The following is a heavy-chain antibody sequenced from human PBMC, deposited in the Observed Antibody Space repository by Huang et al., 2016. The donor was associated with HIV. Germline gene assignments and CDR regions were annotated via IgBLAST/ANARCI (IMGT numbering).Heavy chain of an antibody. CDR2: IRSKANSYAT. D-gene: IGHD2-21*02. V-gene: IGHV3-73*02. CDR3: WISVVTASGY. J-gene: IGHJ4*02. Sequence: EVQLVESGGGLVQPGGSLKLSCAASGLTFSGSAMHWVRQGAGKGVEWVGRIRSKANSYATAYAASVKGRFTISRDDSKNTAYLQMNSLKTEDTAVYYCWISVVTASGYWGQGTLVTVSS. CDR1: GLTFSGSA.